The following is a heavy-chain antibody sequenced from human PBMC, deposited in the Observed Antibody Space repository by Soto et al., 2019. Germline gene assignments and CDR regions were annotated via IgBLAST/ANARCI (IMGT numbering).Heavy chain of an antibody. Sequence: QVQLVQSGAEVKEPGASVKVSCRASGYTFTNYAIHWVGKAPGQGLGWMGWLNPGNGNTKYPQKFQGRVTITRDTSASTAYMFLSSLRSEDTAVYYCARDQGIPYCGGDCYSDWYFDLWGRGTLVTVSS. CDR3: ARDQGIPYCGGDCYSDWYFDL. D-gene: IGHD2-21*01. V-gene: IGHV1-3*01. J-gene: IGHJ2*01. CDR2: LNPGNGNT. CDR1: GYTFTNYA.